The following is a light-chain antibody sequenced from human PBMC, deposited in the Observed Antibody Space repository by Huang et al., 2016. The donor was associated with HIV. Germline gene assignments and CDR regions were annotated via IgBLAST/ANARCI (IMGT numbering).Light chain of an antibody. J-gene: IGKJ1*01. CDR1: QGISKS. CDR3: QQDQSVPWT. CDR2: ATS. Sequence: DIQMTQSPSSLSASVGDRVTIICRARQGISKSLDWYQQKPGKAPKLLLYATSKLESGVPSRCSGSGSGTHYTLTISTLQPEDLATYYCQQDQSVPWTFGQGTKVAI. V-gene: IGKV1-NL1*01.